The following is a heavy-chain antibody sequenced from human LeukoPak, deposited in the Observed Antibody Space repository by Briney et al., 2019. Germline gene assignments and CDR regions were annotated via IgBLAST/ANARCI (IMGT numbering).Heavy chain of an antibody. CDR1: GFTFSVYG. CDR2: ISHDGGNK. V-gene: IGHV3-30*18. CDR3: AKPRGGYYFDY. Sequence: GTSLRLSCAASGFTFSVYGMHWVRQGPGKGLEWVALISHDGGNKNYTDSVKGRFTISRDNSKNTVYLQMNNLRPEDTAVYYCAKPRGGYYFDYWGQGTLVTVSS. D-gene: IGHD3-3*01. J-gene: IGHJ4*02.